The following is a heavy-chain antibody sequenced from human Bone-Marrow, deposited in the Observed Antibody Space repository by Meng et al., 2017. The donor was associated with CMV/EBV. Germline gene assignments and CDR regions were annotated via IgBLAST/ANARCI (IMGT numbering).Heavy chain of an antibody. CDR2: ISSSSRYI. Sequence: GGTLTLSCAASGVTFSSYSKTWVRQAPGKGLEWVSSISSSSRYIYYADSVKGRFTITRDNAKNSQYLEMNSLRAEDTAVYYCAKGSRVGVPAANVGPDYWGQGTLVTVSS. CDR3: AKGSRVGVPAANVGPDY. CDR1: GVTFSSYS. J-gene: IGHJ4*02. V-gene: IGHV3-21*01. D-gene: IGHD2-2*01.